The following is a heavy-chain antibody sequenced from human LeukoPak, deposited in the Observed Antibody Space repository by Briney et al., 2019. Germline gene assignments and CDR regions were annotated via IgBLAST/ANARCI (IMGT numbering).Heavy chain of an antibody. CDR3: ATGRFYYDSSGYPWDY. V-gene: IGHV1-24*01. D-gene: IGHD3-22*01. CDR2: FDPEDGET. CDR1: GYTLTELS. J-gene: IGHJ4*02. Sequence: ASVKVSCKVSGYTLTELSMHWVRQAPGRGLEWMGGFDPEDGETIYAQKFQGRVTMTEDTSTDTAYMELSSLRSEDTAVYYCATGRFYYDSSGYPWDYWGQGTLVTVSS.